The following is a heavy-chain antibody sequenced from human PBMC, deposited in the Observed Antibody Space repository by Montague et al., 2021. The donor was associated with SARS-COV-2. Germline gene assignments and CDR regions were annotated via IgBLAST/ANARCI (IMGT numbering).Heavy chain of an antibody. CDR3: ARMVTIFSLGGYYYYYGMDV. J-gene: IGHJ6*02. V-gene: IGHV2-70*01. CDR1: GFSLSTSGMC. CDR2: IDWDDDK. D-gene: IGHD3-9*01. Sequence: PALVKPTQTLTLTCTFSGFSLSTSGMCVSWIRQPPGKALEWLALIDWDDDKYYSTSLKTRLTISKDTSKNQVVLTMTNMDPDDTATYYSARMVTIFSLGGYYYYYGMDVWGQGTTVTVSS.